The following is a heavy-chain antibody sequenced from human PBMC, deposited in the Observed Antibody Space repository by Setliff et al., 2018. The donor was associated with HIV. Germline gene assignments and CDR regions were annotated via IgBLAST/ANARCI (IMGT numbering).Heavy chain of an antibody. CDR1: GFSFSTYG. CDR2: IWHDGNKK. V-gene: IGHV3-33*08. J-gene: IGHJ3*02. Sequence: GGSLRLSCAASGFSFSTYGMNWVRQAPGKGLEWVAVIWHDGNKKYYADSVKGRFTISRDNSKNTLYLQMNSLRAEDTAVYYCATSTGVRDHDAFDIWGQGTMVTVSS. CDR3: ATSTGVRDHDAFDI. D-gene: IGHD1-1*01.